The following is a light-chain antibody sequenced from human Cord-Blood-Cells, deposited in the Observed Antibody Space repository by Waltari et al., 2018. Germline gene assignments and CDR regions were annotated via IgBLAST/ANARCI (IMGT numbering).Light chain of an antibody. CDR2: AAS. CDR3: QQSYSTPIT. CDR1: QSISSY. J-gene: IGKJ5*01. Sequence: DIQMTQSPSSLSASVGDRVTITCRASQSISSYLNWYQKKQGKAPKLLIYAASSLQSGVPSRFSGSGSETDFTLTISSLQPEDFATYYCQQSYSTPITFGQGTRLEIK. V-gene: IGKV1-39*01.